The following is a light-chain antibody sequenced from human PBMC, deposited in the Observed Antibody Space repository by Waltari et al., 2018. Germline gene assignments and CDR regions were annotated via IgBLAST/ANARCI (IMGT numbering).Light chain of an antibody. J-gene: IGKJ1*01. V-gene: IGKV3D-15*01. CDR2: DAS. CDR3: QQYHNWPPWT. Sequence: EIVMTQSPATLSVSPGEGATLSCRASQSVTTKLAWYQLKPGQAPRLLIYDASSRATGIPASFSGSGFGTEFTLTISSLQSEDFAVYYCQQYHNWPPWTFGRGTKVEIK. CDR1: QSVTTK.